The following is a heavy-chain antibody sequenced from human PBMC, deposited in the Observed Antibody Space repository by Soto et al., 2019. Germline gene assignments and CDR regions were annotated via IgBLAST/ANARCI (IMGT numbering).Heavy chain of an antibody. CDR3: ARRSSGWYFDY. Sequence: EVQLLESGGGLVQPGGSLRLSCAAPGFTFSNYAMKWVRQAPGKGLEWVSVISGSGGSTYYADSVKGRFTISRDNSKNTLYLQMNSLRGEDTAVYYCARRSSGWYFDYWGQGTLVTVSS. J-gene: IGHJ4*02. V-gene: IGHV3-23*01. CDR1: GFTFSNYA. CDR2: ISGSGGST. D-gene: IGHD6-19*01.